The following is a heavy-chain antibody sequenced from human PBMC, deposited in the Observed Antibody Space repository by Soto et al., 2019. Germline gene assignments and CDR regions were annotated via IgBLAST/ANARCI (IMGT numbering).Heavy chain of an antibody. D-gene: IGHD6-19*01. CDR3: ATHPNRPVAGDF. Sequence: QLQLQESGRGLVKPSETLSLTCSVSGASIGSSSSYCDWLRQSPGGGLEWIGSSYYIGTTYYNPSLKSRVTMSGDTSKNQFFLNVTSVAAADTAVYCCATHPNRPVAGDFWGQGTLITVSS. V-gene: IGHV4-39*01. J-gene: IGHJ4*02. CDR2: SYYIGTT. CDR1: GASIGSSSSY.